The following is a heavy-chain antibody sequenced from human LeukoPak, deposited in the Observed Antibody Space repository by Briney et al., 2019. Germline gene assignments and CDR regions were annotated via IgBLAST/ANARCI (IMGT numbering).Heavy chain of an antibody. J-gene: IGHJ4*02. Sequence: PGRSLTLSCAASGFTFSHYGMHWVRPAPGKGLEWVAVIWSDGTNKYYADSVKGRFTIYRDDSQNRVFLQMNSLRAEDTALYYCAKDAQRGFDYSNSLEYWGQGALVSVSS. V-gene: IGHV3-33*06. CDR3: AKDAQRGFDYSNSLEY. CDR2: IWSDGTNK. D-gene: IGHD4-11*01. CDR1: GFTFSHYG.